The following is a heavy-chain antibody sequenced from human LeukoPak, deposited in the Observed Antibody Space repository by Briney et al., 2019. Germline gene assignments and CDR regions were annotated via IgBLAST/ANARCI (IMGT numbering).Heavy chain of an antibody. CDR2: IRYEGSNK. CDR3: AKEYEHIVVVTDPVLDY. J-gene: IGHJ4*02. CDR1: GDTFSSYG. D-gene: IGHD2-21*02. Sequence: GGALRLSCAASGDTFSSYGMHWGRQAPGKGGERGAFIRYEGSNKYCADTVKGRFTISRDNSKNTLYLQMNRLRAEDTAVYYCAKEYEHIVVVTDPVLDYWGQGTLVTVSS. V-gene: IGHV3-30*02.